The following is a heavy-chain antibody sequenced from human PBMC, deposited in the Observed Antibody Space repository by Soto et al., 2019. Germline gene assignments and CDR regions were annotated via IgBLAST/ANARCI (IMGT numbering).Heavy chain of an antibody. V-gene: IGHV4-30-2*03. CDR2: IYHSGST. D-gene: IGHD3-10*01. CDR1: GGSISSGGYS. Sequence: PSETLSLTCAVSGGSISSGGYSWSWIRQPPGKGLEWIGYIYHSGSTYYNPSLKSRVTISVDTSKNQFSLKLSSVTAADTAVYYCARPMDYYYYYMDVWGKGTTVTVSS. J-gene: IGHJ6*03. CDR3: ARPMDYYYYYMDV.